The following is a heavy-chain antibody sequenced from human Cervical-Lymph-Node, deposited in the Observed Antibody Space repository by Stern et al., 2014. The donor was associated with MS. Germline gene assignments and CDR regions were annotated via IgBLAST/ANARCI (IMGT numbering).Heavy chain of an antibody. CDR1: GYTFTRYD. CDR3: ARGRVDLIRALGI. Sequence: VQLVQSGAEVKKPGASVKVSCKASGYTFTRYDINWVRQATGQGLEWMGWMIPNNGNTGYAQKFQGSVTMTRNTSISTAYMELSSLRSEDTAVYYCARGRVDLIRALGIWGQGTMVTVSS. D-gene: IGHD3-16*01. CDR2: MIPNNGNT. V-gene: IGHV1-8*01. J-gene: IGHJ3*02.